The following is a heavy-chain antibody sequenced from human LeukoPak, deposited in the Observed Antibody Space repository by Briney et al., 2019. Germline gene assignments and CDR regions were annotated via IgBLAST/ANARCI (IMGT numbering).Heavy chain of an antibody. D-gene: IGHD6-19*01. V-gene: IGHV3-23*01. Sequence: PGESLRLSCAASGFTFRDYSMAWVRQVPGGGLEWVSAISIPTFTLYANHVKGRFIISRDNSKNTLYLQMDNLRAEDAAVYYCVKERDRGVDVADDFDLWGQGTLVTVSS. CDR2: ISIPTFT. J-gene: IGHJ4*02. CDR3: VKERDRGVDVADDFDL. CDR1: GFTFRDYS.